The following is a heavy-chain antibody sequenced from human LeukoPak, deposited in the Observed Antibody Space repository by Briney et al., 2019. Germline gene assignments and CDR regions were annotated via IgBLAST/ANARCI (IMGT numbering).Heavy chain of an antibody. CDR2: LDYTGST. V-gene: IGHV4-39*07. CDR1: GGSISSYY. J-gene: IGHJ4*02. Sequence: SETLSLTCTVSGGSISSYYWGWIRQPPGKGLEWIGSLDYTGSTYYNPSLKSRVTISVDTSKNQFSLKLSSVTAADTAVYYCARVLRPMASQYYFDYWGQGTLVTVSS. CDR3: ARVLRPMASQYYFDY. D-gene: IGHD3-10*01.